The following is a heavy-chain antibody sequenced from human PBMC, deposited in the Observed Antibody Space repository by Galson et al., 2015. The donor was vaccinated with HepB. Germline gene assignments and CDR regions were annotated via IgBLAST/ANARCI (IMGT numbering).Heavy chain of an antibody. D-gene: IGHD6-19*01. CDR3: ARGPKGSGWYVPDY. CDR1: GFTFSSYS. CDR2: ISSSSSTI. V-gene: IGHV3-48*01. Sequence: SLRLSCAASGFTFSSYSMNWVRQAPGKGLEWVSYISSSSSTIYYADSVKGRFTISRDNAKNSLYLQMNSLRAEDTAVYYCARGPKGSGWYVPDYWGQGTLVTVSS. J-gene: IGHJ4*02.